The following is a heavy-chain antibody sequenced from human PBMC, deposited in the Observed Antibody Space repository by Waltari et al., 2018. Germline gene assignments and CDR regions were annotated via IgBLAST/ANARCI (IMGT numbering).Heavy chain of an antibody. Sequence: EVQLLESGGGLVQPGGSLRLSCEASGFPFTNYAMNWVRQAPGKGTEWVSAISGSGESTYYADSVKGRFSISRDNPKNTLYLQMSSLRSEDTAVYYCARSPEDTAMVPLDYWGQGTLVTVSS. CDR1: GFPFTNYA. V-gene: IGHV3-23*01. CDR3: ARSPEDTAMVPLDY. CDR2: ISGSGEST. J-gene: IGHJ4*02. D-gene: IGHD5-18*01.